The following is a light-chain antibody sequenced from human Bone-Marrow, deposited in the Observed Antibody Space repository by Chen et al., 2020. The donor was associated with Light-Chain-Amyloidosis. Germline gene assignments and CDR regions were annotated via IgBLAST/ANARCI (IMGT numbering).Light chain of an antibody. V-gene: IGLV2-14*01. J-gene: IGLJ1*01. CDR3: SSYTITNTSV. CDR2: EVT. CDR1: SSDVGGDNH. Sequence: QSALTQPASVSGSPGQSITISCTGTSSDVGGDNHVSWYQQHPDKAPKLMIYEVTNRPSWVPDRFAGSKADNTASLTISGVQTEDGADYFCSSYTITNTSVFGSGTKVPVL.